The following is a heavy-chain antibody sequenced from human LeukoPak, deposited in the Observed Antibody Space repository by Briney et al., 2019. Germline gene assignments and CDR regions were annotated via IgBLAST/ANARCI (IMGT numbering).Heavy chain of an antibody. D-gene: IGHD2-15*01. J-gene: IGHJ4*02. Sequence: GGSLGLSCVVSGFIFNNYDMSWVRQAPGKGLEWVSAISGSGGSTYYADSVKGRFAISRDNSKNTLYLQMNSLRVEDTAIYYCAKVTVTMAATGDYWGQGTLVTVS. CDR2: ISGSGGST. V-gene: IGHV3-23*01. CDR1: GFIFNNYD. CDR3: AKVTVTMAATGDY.